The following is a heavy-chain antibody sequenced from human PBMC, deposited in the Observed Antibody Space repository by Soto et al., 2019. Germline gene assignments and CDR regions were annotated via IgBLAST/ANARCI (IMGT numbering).Heavy chain of an antibody. D-gene: IGHD2-21*02. CDR2: IYHSGST. CDR3: ASSIVVVTAISPDAFDI. J-gene: IGHJ3*02. CDR1: GGSISSGGYS. V-gene: IGHV4-30-2*01. Sequence: PSETLSLTCAVSGGSISSGGYSWSWIRQPPGKGLEWIGYIYHSGSTYYNPSLKSRVTISVDRSKNQFSLKLSSVTAADTAVYYCASSIVVVTAISPDAFDIWGQGTMVTVSS.